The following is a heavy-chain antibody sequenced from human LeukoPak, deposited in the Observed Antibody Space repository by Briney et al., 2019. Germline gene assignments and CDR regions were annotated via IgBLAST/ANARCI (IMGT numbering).Heavy chain of an antibody. CDR1: GYTFTSSG. CDR2: ISAYNGNT. V-gene: IGHV1-18*01. Sequence: ASVKVSCKASGYTFTSSGISWVRQAPGQGLEWMGWISAYNGNTNYAQKLQGRVTMTTDTSTSTAYMELRSLRSDDTAVYYCARKLGYCSGGSCYLCDYWGQGTLVTVSS. J-gene: IGHJ4*02. CDR3: ARKLGYCSGGSCYLCDY. D-gene: IGHD2-15*01.